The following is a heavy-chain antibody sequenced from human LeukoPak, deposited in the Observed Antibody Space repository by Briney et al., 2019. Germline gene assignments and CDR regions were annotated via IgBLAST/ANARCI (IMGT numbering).Heavy chain of an antibody. V-gene: IGHV2-5*01. J-gene: IGHJ4*02. CDR3: AHTGGLWFGELLTEPTFDY. D-gene: IGHD3-10*01. CDR1: GFSLSTRGVG. CDR2: IYWNDDK. Sequence: SGPTLVKPTQTLTLTCTFSGFSLSTRGVGVGWIRQPPGKALEWLALIYWNDDKRYSPSLKSRLTITKDTSKNQVVLTMTNMDPVDTATYYCAHTGGLWFGELLTEPTFDYWGQGTLVTVSS.